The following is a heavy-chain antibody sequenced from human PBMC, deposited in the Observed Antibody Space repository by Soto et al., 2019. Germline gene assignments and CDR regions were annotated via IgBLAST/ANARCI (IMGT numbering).Heavy chain of an antibody. CDR1: GYTFTSYG. CDR3: ARDFPGPYCSSTSCYAFDY. CDR2: ISAYNGNT. J-gene: IGHJ4*02. Sequence: GASVKVSCKASGYTFTSYGISWVRQAPGRGLEWMGWISAYNGNTNYAQKLQGRVTMTTDTSTSTAYMELRSLRSDDTAVYYCARDFPGPYCSSTSCYAFDYWGQGTLVTVSS. D-gene: IGHD2-2*01. V-gene: IGHV1-18*01.